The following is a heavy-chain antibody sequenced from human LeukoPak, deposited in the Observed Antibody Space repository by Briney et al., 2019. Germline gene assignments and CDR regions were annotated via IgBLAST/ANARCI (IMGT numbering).Heavy chain of an antibody. CDR3: ARGHHYYDSSAYYY. CDR2: INSDGSTT. J-gene: IGHJ4*02. D-gene: IGHD3-22*01. CDR1: GFTFISYW. Sequence: GGSLRLSCAASGFTFISYWMHWVRQASGKGLVWVSRINSDGSTTSYAASVKGRFTISRDTAKNTLYLQMNSLRAEDTAVYYCARGHHYYDSSAYYYWGQGTLVTVSS. V-gene: IGHV3-74*01.